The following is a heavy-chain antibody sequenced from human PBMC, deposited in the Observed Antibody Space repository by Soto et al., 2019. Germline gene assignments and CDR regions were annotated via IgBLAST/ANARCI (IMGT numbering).Heavy chain of an antibody. D-gene: IGHD3-10*01. Sequence: GGSLRLSCAASGFTFSSYSMNWVRQAPGKGLEWVSSISSSSSYIYYADSVKGRFTISRDNAKNSLYLQMNSLRAEDTAVYYCARDVYYGSGSYYYYGMDVWGQGTTVTVSS. CDR1: GFTFSSYS. CDR2: ISSSSSYI. CDR3: ARDVYYGSGSYYYYGMDV. V-gene: IGHV3-21*01. J-gene: IGHJ6*02.